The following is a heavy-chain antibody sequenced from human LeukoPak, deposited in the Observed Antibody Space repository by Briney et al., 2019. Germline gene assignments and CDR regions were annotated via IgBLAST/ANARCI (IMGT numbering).Heavy chain of an antibody. D-gene: IGHD2-8*02. CDR2: IFHTGST. CDR1: GGSTSSGGYS. Sequence: SQTLSLTCAVSGGSTSSGGYSWSWIRRPPGKGLEWIGHIFHTGSTNYNPSLKSRVTISVDRSKNQFSLILSSVTAADTAVYYCSTGRGWCEIWGQGTLVTVSS. CDR3: STGRGWCEI. V-gene: IGHV4-30-2*01. J-gene: IGHJ4*02.